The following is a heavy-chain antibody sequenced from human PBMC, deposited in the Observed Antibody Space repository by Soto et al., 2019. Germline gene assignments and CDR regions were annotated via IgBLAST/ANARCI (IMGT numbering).Heavy chain of an antibody. J-gene: IGHJ5*02. CDR3: ARPYSGSDKFDP. CDR2: IYYSGST. Sequence: PSETLSLTCTVSGGSISSYYWSWIRQPPGKGLEWIGSIYYSGSTYYNPSLKSRVTISVDTSKNQFSLKLSSVTAANTAVYYCARPYSGSDKFDPWGQGTLVTAPQ. D-gene: IGHD1-26*01. V-gene: IGHV4-39*01. CDR1: GGSISSYY.